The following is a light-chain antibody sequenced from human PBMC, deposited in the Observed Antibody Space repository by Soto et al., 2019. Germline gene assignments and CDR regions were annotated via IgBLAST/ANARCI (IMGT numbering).Light chain of an antibody. CDR3: QQYENYWT. Sequence: DIQITQSPSTLSSAAGDRVAMTCRASQSISSWLAWYQHKPGKAPKLLIYDASNLDSGVPSRFSGSGSGTEFSLTISNLQPDDCATYYCQQYENYWTFGQGTKVDI. CDR1: QSISSW. CDR2: DAS. V-gene: IGKV1-5*01. J-gene: IGKJ1*01.